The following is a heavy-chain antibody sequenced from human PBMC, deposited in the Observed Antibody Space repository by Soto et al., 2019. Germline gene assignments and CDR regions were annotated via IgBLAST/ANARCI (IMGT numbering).Heavy chain of an antibody. D-gene: IGHD4-4*01. V-gene: IGHV4-30-2*01. J-gene: IGHJ6*02. CDR1: GGPISSGGYS. CDR2: IYHSGST. CDR3: ARDYTGYGMDV. Sequence: SETLSLTCAVSGGPISSGGYSWSWIRQPPGKGLEWIGYIYHSGSTYYNPSLKSRVTISVDRSKNQFSLKLSSVTAADTAVYYCARDYTGYGMDVWGQGTTVTISS.